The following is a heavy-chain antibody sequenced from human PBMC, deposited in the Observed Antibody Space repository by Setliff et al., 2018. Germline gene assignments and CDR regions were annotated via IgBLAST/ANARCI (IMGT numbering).Heavy chain of an antibody. J-gene: IGHJ4*02. V-gene: IGHV3-48*04. CDR1: GFTFSGYS. D-gene: IGHD3-16*01. CDR2: IDTSNSI. CDR3: ARDGGEY. Sequence: GGSLRLSCAGSGFTFSGYSMNWVRQAPGKGLEWVSYIDTSNSIRYADSVRGRFTISRDNAKNSLYLQMNSLRAEDTAVYYCARDGGEYWGQGTLVTVSS.